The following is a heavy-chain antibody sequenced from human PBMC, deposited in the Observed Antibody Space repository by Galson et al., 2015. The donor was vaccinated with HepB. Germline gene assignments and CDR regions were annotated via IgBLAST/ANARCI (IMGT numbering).Heavy chain of an antibody. Sequence: SLRLSCAVSGFTFSRYSMNWVRQAPGKGLEWVSSISSSSTYIYYADSVKGRFTISRDDAKNSLYLQMNNLRAEDTAVYYCASGMPTLNWGQGTLVTVSS. D-gene: IGHD2-2*01. V-gene: IGHV3-21*01. J-gene: IGHJ4*02. CDR2: ISSSSTYI. CDR3: ASGMPTLN. CDR1: GFTFSRYS.